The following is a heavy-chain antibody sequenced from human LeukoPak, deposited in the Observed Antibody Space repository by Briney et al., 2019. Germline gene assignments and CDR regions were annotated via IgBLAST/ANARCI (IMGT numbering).Heavy chain of an antibody. CDR2: INPNSGGT. V-gene: IGHV1-2*02. CDR3: ARGRLAVDTYWYFDL. Sequence: ASVKVSCKASGYTFTGYYMHWVRQAPGQGLEWMGWINPNSGGTNYAQKFQGRVTMTRDTSISTAYMELSRLRSDDTAVYYCARGRLAVDTYWYFDLWGRGTLVTVSS. J-gene: IGHJ2*01. CDR1: GYTFTGYY. D-gene: IGHD6-19*01.